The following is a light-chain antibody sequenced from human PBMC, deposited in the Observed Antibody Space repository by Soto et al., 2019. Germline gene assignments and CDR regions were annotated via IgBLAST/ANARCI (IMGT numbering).Light chain of an antibody. CDR3: QQGYTTPGT. J-gene: IGKJ1*01. V-gene: IGKV1-39*01. Sequence: DIQLTQSPSSLSASVGDRVTITCRASQSISTHLNWYQQKPGKAPKLLISAASSLQSGVPSSFSGSGSGTDFTLTITSLQPEDFATYFCQQGYTTPGTFGQGTKVDIK. CDR2: AAS. CDR1: QSISTH.